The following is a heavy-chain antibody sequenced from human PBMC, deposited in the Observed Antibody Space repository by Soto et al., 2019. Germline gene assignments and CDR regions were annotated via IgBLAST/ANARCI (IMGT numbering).Heavy chain of an antibody. J-gene: IGHJ4*02. CDR2: VDGSGGDT. Sequence: PGXSLRLSCAASGFTLSSHALGWLRQTPVTGPEWVAFVDGSGGDTSYADSVKGRFTISRDNSKNTLYLQMNSLGSEDTAVYYCAKVRGGSWSDYWGQGTLVTVSS. V-gene: IGHV3-23*01. D-gene: IGHD1-26*01. CDR1: GFTLSSHA. CDR3: AKVRGGSWSDY.